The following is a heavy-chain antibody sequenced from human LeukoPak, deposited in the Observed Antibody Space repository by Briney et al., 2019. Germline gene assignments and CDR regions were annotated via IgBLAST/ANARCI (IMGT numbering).Heavy chain of an antibody. CDR3: ARHVGDYYDRSGYYYV. V-gene: IGHV5-51*01. CDR1: GYSFTSYW. Sequence: GESLKISCKGSGYSFTSYWIGWVRQMPGKGLEWMGIIYPGDSDTRYSPSFQGQVTISADKSISTAYLQWSSLKASDTAMYYCARHVGDYYDRSGYYYVWGQGTLVTVSS. D-gene: IGHD3-22*01. CDR2: IYPGDSDT. J-gene: IGHJ4*02.